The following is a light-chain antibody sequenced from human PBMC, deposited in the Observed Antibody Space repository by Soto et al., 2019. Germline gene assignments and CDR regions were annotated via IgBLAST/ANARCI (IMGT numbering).Light chain of an antibody. J-gene: IGKJ1*01. Sequence: DIVMTQSPDSLAVSLGERATINCKSSQSLLYSPNNQNYLAWYQQKPGLPPKLLIYWASTRESGVPDLFSGSGSGTDFTLTISSRQAEDVAVYYCQQYSDAPHPFGQGTEVDIK. CDR1: QSLLYSPNNQNY. V-gene: IGKV4-1*01. CDR2: WAS. CDR3: QQYSDAPHP.